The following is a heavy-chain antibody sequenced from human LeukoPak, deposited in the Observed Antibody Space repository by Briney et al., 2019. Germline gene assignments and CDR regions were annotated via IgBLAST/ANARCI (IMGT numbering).Heavy chain of an antibody. CDR1: GYSFTSYW. Sequence: GESLKISCKGSGYSFTSYWIGWVRQMPGKGLEWMGIIYPGDSDTRYSPSFQGQVTISADKSISTAYLQWSSLKASDTAMYYCARLRFLEWLLYGNWFDPWGQGTLVTVSS. V-gene: IGHV5-51*01. J-gene: IGHJ5*02. CDR2: IYPGDSDT. CDR3: ARLRFLEWLLYGNWFDP. D-gene: IGHD3-3*01.